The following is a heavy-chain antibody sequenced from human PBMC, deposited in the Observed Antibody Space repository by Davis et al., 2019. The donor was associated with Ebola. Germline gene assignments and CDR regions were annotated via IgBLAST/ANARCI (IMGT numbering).Heavy chain of an antibody. Sequence: GGSLRLSCAASGFTFRSYGMHWVRQAPGKGLEWVAVIWYDGSNKYYADSVKGRFTISRDNSKNTLYLQMNSLRAEDTAVYYCARDRRGYSSSWPLNNWFDPWGQGTLVTVSS. CDR3: ARDRRGYSSSWPLNNWFDP. D-gene: IGHD6-13*01. J-gene: IGHJ5*02. V-gene: IGHV3-33*01. CDR1: GFTFRSYG. CDR2: IWYDGSNK.